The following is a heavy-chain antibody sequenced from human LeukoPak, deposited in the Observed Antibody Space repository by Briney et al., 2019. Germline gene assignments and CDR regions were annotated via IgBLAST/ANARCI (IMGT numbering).Heavy chain of an antibody. J-gene: IGHJ4*02. CDR3: VKENYLGSGSFHY. CDR2: ISESGAHT. Sequence: PGGSLRLSCAASGFTFNTYAMSWLRQAPGEGLEWVSAISESGAHTYYADSVKGRFNISRDNSKSTMYLQMNSLRAEDTAVYYCVKENYLGSGSFHYWGQGTLVTVSS. D-gene: IGHD3-10*01. V-gene: IGHV3-23*01. CDR1: GFTFNTYA.